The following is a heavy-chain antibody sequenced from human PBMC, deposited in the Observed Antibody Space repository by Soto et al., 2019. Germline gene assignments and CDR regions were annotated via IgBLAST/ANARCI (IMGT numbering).Heavy chain of an antibody. CDR3: ASAEYSSSPGDYYYYYGMDV. D-gene: IGHD6-6*01. CDR1: GYSFNSYW. V-gene: IGHV5-51*01. Sequence: GESLKISCNGSGYSFNSYWIGWVRQMPGKGLERMWIIYPGDSDTRYSPSFQGQVTISADKSISTAYLQWSSLKASDTAMYYCASAEYSSSPGDYYYYYGMDVWGQGTTVTVS. J-gene: IGHJ6*02. CDR2: IYPGDSDT.